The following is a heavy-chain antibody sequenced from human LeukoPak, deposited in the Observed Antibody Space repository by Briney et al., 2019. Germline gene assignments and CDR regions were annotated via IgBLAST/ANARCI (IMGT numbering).Heavy chain of an antibody. CDR3: ARDRIAPYGSGSYAAY. Sequence: PSETLSLTCTVSGGSITSGYYYWSWIRQPAGKGLEWIGRIHTSGSTNYNPSLKSRVTISVDTSKNQFSLKLSSVTAADTAVYYCARDRIAPYGSGSYAAYWGQGTLVTVSS. CDR1: GGSITSGYYY. V-gene: IGHV4-61*02. D-gene: IGHD3-10*01. J-gene: IGHJ4*02. CDR2: IHTSGST.